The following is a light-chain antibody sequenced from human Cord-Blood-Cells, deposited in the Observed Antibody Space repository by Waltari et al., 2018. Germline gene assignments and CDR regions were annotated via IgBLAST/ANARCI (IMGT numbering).Light chain of an antibody. CDR1: QDISNY. CDR3: QQYDNLQIT. Sequence: DLQITQSPSSLSASLGASVTITCPPSQDISNYLNWYQKKPGKATKLLNYDASNLETGVPSRFSGSGSGTEFTFTISSLQPEDIATYYCQQYDNLQITFGQGTRLEIK. CDR2: DAS. V-gene: IGKV1-33*01. J-gene: IGKJ5*01.